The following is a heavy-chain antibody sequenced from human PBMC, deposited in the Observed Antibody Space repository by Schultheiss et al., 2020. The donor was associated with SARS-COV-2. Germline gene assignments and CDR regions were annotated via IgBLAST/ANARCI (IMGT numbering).Heavy chain of an antibody. CDR2: ISYDGSNK. V-gene: IGHV3-30*03. CDR3: ARAGPQPDAPFDP. D-gene: IGHD1-14*01. Sequence: GGSLRLSCAASGFTFSSYGMHWVRQAPGKGLEWVAVISYDGSNKYYADSVKGRFTISRDNSKNTLYLQMNSLRAEDTAVYYCARAGPQPDAPFDPWGQGTLVTVSS. J-gene: IGHJ5*02. CDR1: GFTFSSYG.